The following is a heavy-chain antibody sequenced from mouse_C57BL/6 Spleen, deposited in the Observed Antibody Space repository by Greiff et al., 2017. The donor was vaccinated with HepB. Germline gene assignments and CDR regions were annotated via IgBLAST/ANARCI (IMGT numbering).Heavy chain of an antibody. J-gene: IGHJ4*01. Sequence: EVQLQQSGPELVKPGASVKISCKASGYTFTDYYMNWVKQSHGKSLEWIGDINPNNGGTSYNQKFKGKATLTVDKSSSTAYMELRSLTSEDSAVYYCARGYYGSSDYYAMDYWGQGTSVTVSS. CDR1: GYTFTDYY. CDR2: INPNNGGT. CDR3: ARGYYGSSDYYAMDY. V-gene: IGHV1-26*01. D-gene: IGHD1-1*01.